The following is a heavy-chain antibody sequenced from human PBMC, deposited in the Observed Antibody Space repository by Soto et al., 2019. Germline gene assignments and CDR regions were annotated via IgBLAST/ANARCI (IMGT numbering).Heavy chain of an antibody. CDR2: VYYTGST. Sequence: SETLSLTCSVSGGSISGSYWSWIRQSPGKGLEWLGYVYYTGSTNYSPSLRSRVSISVDTSKNEFSLRLSSVTAADTAVYFCARSVAVPGAHIDYPGQITHVTVSS. CDR3: ARSVAVPGAHIDY. D-gene: IGHD6-19*01. V-gene: IGHV4-59*01. J-gene: IGHJ4*02. CDR1: GGSISGSY.